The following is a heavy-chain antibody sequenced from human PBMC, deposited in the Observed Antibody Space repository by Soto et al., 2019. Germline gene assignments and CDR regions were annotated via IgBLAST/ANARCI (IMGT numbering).Heavy chain of an antibody. V-gene: IGHV3-30*18. CDR1: GFTFSSYG. Sequence: QVQLVESGGGVVQPGRSLRLSCAASGFTFSSYGMHWVRQAPGKGLDWVAVISYDGSNKYYADSVKGRFTISRDNSKNTLYLQMNSLRAEDTAVYYCAKDSSYDFWSGYYTYFDYWGQGTLVTVSS. J-gene: IGHJ4*02. D-gene: IGHD3-3*01. CDR2: ISYDGSNK. CDR3: AKDSSYDFWSGYYTYFDY.